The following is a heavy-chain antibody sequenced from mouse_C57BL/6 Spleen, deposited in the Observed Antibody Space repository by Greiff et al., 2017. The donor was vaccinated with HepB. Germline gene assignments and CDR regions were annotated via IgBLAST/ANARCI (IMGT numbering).Heavy chain of an antibody. CDR1: GYTFTNYW. CDR3: ARGDGYYDAMDY. CDR2: IYPGGGYT. Sequence: VKLQESGAELVRPGTSVKMSCKASGYTFTNYWIGWAKQRPGHGLEWIGDIYPGGGYTNYNEKFKGKATLTADKSSSTAYMQFSSLTSEDSAIYYCARGDGYYDAMDYWGQGTSVTVSS. D-gene: IGHD2-3*01. V-gene: IGHV1-63*01. J-gene: IGHJ4*01.